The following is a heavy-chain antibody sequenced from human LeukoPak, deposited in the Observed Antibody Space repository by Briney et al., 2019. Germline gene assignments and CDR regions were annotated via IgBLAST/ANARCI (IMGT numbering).Heavy chain of an antibody. CDR1: GGSISSYY. Sequence: SETLSLTCTVSGGSISSYYWGWIRQPPGKGLEWIGSIYYSGSTYYNPSLKSRVTISVDTSKNQFSLKLSSVTAADTAVYYCARIRFGSYFDYWGQGTLVTVSS. CDR2: IYYSGST. CDR3: ARIRFGSYFDY. J-gene: IGHJ4*02. V-gene: IGHV4-39*07. D-gene: IGHD3-16*01.